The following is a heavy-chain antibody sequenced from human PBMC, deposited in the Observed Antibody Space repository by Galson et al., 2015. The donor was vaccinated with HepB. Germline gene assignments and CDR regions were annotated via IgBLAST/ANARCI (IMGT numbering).Heavy chain of an antibody. CDR3: ARFPAYYFDY. J-gene: IGHJ4*02. V-gene: IGHV7-4-1*02. Sequence: SVKVSCKASRYIFTDYAMNWVRQAPGQGLEWMGWINTNTGKPTYAQGFTGRFVFSLDTSVSTAYLQITSLKAEDTAVYYCARFPAYYFDYWGRGSLVTVSS. CDR1: RYIFTDYA. CDR2: INTNTGKP.